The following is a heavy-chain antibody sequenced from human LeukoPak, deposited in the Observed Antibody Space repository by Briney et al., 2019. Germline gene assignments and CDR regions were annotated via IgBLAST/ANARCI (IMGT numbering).Heavy chain of an antibody. CDR3: AKSWNYYDSSGDDALDI. J-gene: IGHJ3*02. D-gene: IGHD3-22*01. CDR1: GFTFSDYG. CDR2: ISGSGIST. Sequence: GGSLRLSCAAAGFTFSDYGMNWVRQAPGKGLEWVSGISGSGISTYYADSVKGRFTISRDNSKNTLYLQINSLRVGDTAVYYCAKSWNYYDSSGDDALDIWGQGTMVTVSS. V-gene: IGHV3-23*01.